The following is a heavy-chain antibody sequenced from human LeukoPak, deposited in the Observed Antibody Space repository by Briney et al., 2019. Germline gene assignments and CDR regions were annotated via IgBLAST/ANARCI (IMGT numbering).Heavy chain of an antibody. CDR1: GGTFSSYA. D-gene: IGHD3-22*01. Sequence: GASVKVSCKASGGTFSSYAISWVRQAPGQGLEWMGRIIPILGIANYAQKFQGRVTITADKSTSTAYMELSSLRSEDTAVYYCAMESMIVVVIDSPMRPISHWGQGTLVTVSS. V-gene: IGHV1-69*04. CDR3: AMESMIVVVIDSPMRPISH. CDR2: IIPILGIA. J-gene: IGHJ1*01.